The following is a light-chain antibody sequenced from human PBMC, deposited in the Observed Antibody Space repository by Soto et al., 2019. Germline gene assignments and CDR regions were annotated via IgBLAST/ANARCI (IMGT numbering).Light chain of an antibody. CDR3: QQIYSAPLT. CDR1: HNINTY. J-gene: IGKJ4*01. CDR2: AAS. V-gene: IGKV1-39*01. Sequence: DIQMTQSPSSLSASVGDRVAITCRASHNINTYLNWYQQRPGKAPRLLIYAASSLRSGVPSRFSGSGSETEFTLSISSLQPEDFATYFCQQIYSAPLTFGGGTKVDI.